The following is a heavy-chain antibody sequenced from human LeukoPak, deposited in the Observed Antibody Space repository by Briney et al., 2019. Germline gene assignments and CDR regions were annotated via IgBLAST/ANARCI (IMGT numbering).Heavy chain of an antibody. V-gene: IGHV3-48*01. CDR3: ARGVVHSNYAFYYYYYYMDV. J-gene: IGHJ6*03. CDR2: ISSSSTI. D-gene: IGHD4-11*01. CDR1: GFTFSSYS. Sequence: GGSLRLSCAASGFTFSSYSMNWVRQAPGKGLEWVSYISSSSTIYYAGSVKGRFTISRDNAKNSLYLQMNSLRAEDTAVYYCARGVVHSNYAFYYYYYYMDVWGKGTTVTVSS.